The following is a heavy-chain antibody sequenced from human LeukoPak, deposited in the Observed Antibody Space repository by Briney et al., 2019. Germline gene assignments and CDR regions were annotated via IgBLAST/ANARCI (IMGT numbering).Heavy chain of an antibody. J-gene: IGHJ4*02. CDR3: TRYNNDHFDY. D-gene: IGHD1-14*01. Sequence: HPGGSLRFSCEGPGLTFGGYGMHWFRQTPGKGLEWVAVIAYDGSRAFYADSVKGRFTISRDNSKNTMSVQMDDLRAEDTAVYYCTRYNNDHFDYWGQGTLVTVSS. CDR1: GLTFGGYG. CDR2: IAYDGSRA. V-gene: IGHV3-33*01.